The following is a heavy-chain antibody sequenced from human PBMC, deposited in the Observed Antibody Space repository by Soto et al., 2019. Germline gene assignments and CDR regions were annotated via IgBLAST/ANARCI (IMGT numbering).Heavy chain of an antibody. CDR1: GGSISSGGDS. CDR2: IYHSGST. J-gene: IGHJ3*02. V-gene: IGHV4-30-2*01. D-gene: IGHD5-18*01. Sequence: QLQLQESGSGLVKPSQTLSLTCAVSGGSISSGGDSWSWIRQPPGKGLEWIGYIYHSGSTYYNPSRKSRVTISVDRSKSQFSLKLSSVTAADTAVYYCARVWGYSYGLASDIWGQGTIVTVSS. CDR3: ARVWGYSYGLASDI.